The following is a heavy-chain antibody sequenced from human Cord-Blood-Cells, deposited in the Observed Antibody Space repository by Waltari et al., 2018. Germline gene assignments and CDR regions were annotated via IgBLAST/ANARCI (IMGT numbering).Heavy chain of an antibody. CDR1: GYSFTRSW. V-gene: IGHV5-51*01. CDR3: ARHDTNYYDSSGYYPYAFDI. CDR2: IYPGDSDT. Sequence: EVQLVQSGAEVKKPGESLKLSCKGSGYSFTRSWIGRVRQMPGKGPEWMGVIYPGDSDTRYSPSFQGQVTISADNSISTAYLQWSSLKASDTAMYYCARHDTNYYDSSGYYPYAFDIWGQGTMVTVSS. D-gene: IGHD3-22*01. J-gene: IGHJ3*02.